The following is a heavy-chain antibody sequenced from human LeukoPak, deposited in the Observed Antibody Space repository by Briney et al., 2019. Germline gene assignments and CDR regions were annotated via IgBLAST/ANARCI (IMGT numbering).Heavy chain of an antibody. CDR3: ARDGAKDIVVVVAATLYPAEFDY. V-gene: IGHV1-46*01. CDR2: VNPSGGST. D-gene: IGHD2-15*01. CDR1: GYTFTSYY. J-gene: IGHJ4*02. Sequence: GASVKVSCKASGYTFTSYYMHWVRQAPGQGLEWMGIVNPSGGSTSYAQKFQCRVTMTRDTSTSTVYMELSSLRSEDTAVYYCARDGAKDIVVVVAATLYPAEFDYWGQGTLVNVSS.